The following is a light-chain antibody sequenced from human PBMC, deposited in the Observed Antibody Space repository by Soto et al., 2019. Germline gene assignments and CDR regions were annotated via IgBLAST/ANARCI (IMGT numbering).Light chain of an antibody. Sequence: EIVLTQSPGTLSLSPGERATLSCRASQSVSSSYLACYQQKPGQAPRLLIYGASSRATGIPDRFSGSGSGKDFSLLISRLEPEGFAVYYCQQYGSSLTWTFGQGTNVEIK. J-gene: IGKJ1*01. CDR1: QSVSSSY. V-gene: IGKV3-20*01. CDR3: QQYGSSLTWT. CDR2: GAS.